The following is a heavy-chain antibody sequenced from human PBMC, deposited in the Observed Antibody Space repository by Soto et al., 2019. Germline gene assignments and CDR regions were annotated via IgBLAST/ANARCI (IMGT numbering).Heavy chain of an antibody. D-gene: IGHD3-16*02. CDR2: ISGSGGST. CDR1: GFTFSSYA. J-gene: IGHJ4*02. V-gene: IGHV3-23*01. Sequence: GGSLRLSCAASGFTFSSYAMSWVRQAPGKGLEWVSAISGSGGSTYYADSVKGRFTISRDNSKNTLYLQMNSLRAEDTAVYYCAKARVMITFGGVIAIDYWGQGTLVTVSS. CDR3: AKARVMITFGGVIAIDY.